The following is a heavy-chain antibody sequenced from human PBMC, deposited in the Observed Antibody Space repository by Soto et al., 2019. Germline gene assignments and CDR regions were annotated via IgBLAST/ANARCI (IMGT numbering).Heavy chain of an antibody. Sequence: QVQLVQSGGEMKKPGASVKVSCKASGYIFSNYGLNWVRQAPGQGLEWMGGISANKPHTKYAQKFQERLTLTTDTSTDTVHMGLRRLRSGDSAMYYCARGPNDAVWNGDSLFDFWGQGTLVTVSS. D-gene: IGHD3-3*01. CDR3: ARGPNDAVWNGDSLFDF. CDR2: ISANKPHT. CDR1: GYIFSNYG. J-gene: IGHJ4*02. V-gene: IGHV1-18*01.